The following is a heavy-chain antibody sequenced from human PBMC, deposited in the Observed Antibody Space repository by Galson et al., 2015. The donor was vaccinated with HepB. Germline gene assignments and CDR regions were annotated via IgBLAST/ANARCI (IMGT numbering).Heavy chain of an antibody. CDR1: GFTFSSYG. Sequence: SLRLSCAASGFTFSSYGMHWVRQAPGKGLEWVAVISYDGSTKYYGDSVKGRFTISRDNSKNTLYLQMNSLGPEDTAVYYCAKDGGVRGLIIDFDYWGQGTLVTVSS. CDR2: ISYDGSTK. J-gene: IGHJ4*02. D-gene: IGHD3-10*02. CDR3: AKDGGVRGLIIDFDY. V-gene: IGHV3-30*18.